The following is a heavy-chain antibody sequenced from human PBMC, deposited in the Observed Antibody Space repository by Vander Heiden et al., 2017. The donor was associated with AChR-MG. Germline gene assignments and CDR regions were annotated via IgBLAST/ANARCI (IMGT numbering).Heavy chain of an antibody. CDR1: GFTFDDYA. Sequence: DVQRVESGGGVVQPGRSLRLSWAASGFTFDDYAMHWGRQAPGKGLEWVSGISWNSGSIGYADSGKGRFTISRDNAKNSLYLQMNSLSAEDTALYYCAKGVSSSYYYYCMDVWGKGTPVTVSS. CDR3: AKGVSSSYYYYCMDV. V-gene: IGHV3-9*01. J-gene: IGHJ6*03. CDR2: ISWNSGSI.